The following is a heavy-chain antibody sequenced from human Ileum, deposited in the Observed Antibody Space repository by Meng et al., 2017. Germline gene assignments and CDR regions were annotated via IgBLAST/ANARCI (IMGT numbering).Heavy chain of an antibody. CDR2: INAGNGNI. V-gene: IGHV1-3*01. D-gene: IGHD1-1*01. CDR3: ARENDNWNYFDY. J-gene: IGHJ4*02. CDR1: GYTFRNYP. Sequence: QVQLVQSGTEVKKVGASVKVSCTDSGYTFRNYPLHWVRQAPGQRPEWMGWINAGNGNIKISQKFQGRITITSDTSATAYMELSSLRSEDTAVYFCARENDNWNYFDYWGQGSLVTVSS.